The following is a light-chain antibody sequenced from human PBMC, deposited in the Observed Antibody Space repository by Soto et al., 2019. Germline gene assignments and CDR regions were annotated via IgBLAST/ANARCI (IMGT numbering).Light chain of an antibody. J-gene: IGLJ2*01. CDR2: GNN. CDR3: QSYDSSLSGVV. Sequence: QLVLTQPPSVSGAPVQRITISCTGSSSNIGAGYDVHWYQQLPGTAPKLLIYGNNNRPSGVPGRFSGSKSGASASLAITGLQAEDEADYCCQSYDSSLSGVVFGGGTQLTVL. V-gene: IGLV1-40*01. CDR1: SSNIGAGYD.